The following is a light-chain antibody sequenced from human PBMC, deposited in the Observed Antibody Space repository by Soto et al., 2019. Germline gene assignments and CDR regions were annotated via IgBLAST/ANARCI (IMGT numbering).Light chain of an antibody. CDR1: QSVNSN. CDR3: QQYNFWPPLT. Sequence: EIVMTQSPATLSVSPGERATLSCRASQSVNSNLAWYRQKPGQAPRLLISDASTTATDVPARFSGSGSGTDFTLSISSLQSEDSGIYYCQQYNFWPPLTFGGGTKVEIK. CDR2: DAS. V-gene: IGKV3-15*01. J-gene: IGKJ4*01.